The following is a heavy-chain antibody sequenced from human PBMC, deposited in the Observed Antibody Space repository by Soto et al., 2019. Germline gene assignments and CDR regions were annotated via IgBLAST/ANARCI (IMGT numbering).Heavy chain of an antibody. V-gene: IGHV1-18*01. Sequence: QVQLVQSGAEVKKPGASVKVSCKASGYTFTSYGISWVRQAPGQGLEWMGWISAYNGNTNYAQKLQGSVTMTTDTTTSTADKELMRMRSADTAVYYCALNYYVLCGYHYYYYYYMDVWGKGTTVTVSS. D-gene: IGHD3-10*02. CDR1: GYTFTSYG. J-gene: IGHJ6*03. CDR2: ISAYNGNT. CDR3: ALNYYVLCGYHYYYYYYMDV.